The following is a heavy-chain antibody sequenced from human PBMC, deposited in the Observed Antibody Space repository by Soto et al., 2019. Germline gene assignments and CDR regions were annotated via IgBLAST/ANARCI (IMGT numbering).Heavy chain of an antibody. CDR2: ISYDGSNK. D-gene: IGHD3-10*01. V-gene: IGHV3-30*18. Sequence: ESGGGVVQPGRSLRLSCAASGFTFSSYGMHWVRQAPGKGLEWVAVISYDGSNKYYADSVKGRFTISRDNSKNTLYLQMNSLRAEDTAVYYCAKARGYYYGSGEIDYWGQGTLVTVSS. CDR3: AKARGYYYGSGEIDY. CDR1: GFTFSSYG. J-gene: IGHJ4*02.